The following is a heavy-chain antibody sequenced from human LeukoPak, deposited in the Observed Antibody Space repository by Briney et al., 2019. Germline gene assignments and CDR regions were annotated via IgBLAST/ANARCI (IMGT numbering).Heavy chain of an antibody. CDR1: GYTFTGYY. CDR2: INPNSGGT. CDR3: ARDSWELRTFDY. D-gene: IGHD1-26*01. Sequence: GASAKVSCKASGYTFTGYYMHWVRQAPGQGLEWMGWINPNSGGTNYAQKFQGRVTMTRDTSISTAYMELSRLRSDDTAVYYCARDSWELRTFDYWGQGTLVTVSS. J-gene: IGHJ4*02. V-gene: IGHV1-2*02.